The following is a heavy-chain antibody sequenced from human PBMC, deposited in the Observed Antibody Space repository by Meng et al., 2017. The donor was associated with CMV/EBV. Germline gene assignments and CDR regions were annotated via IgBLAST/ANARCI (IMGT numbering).Heavy chain of an antibody. D-gene: IGHD6-6*01. CDR2: IYYSGST. CDR3: ARDNGARPGRPYYYYGMDV. Sequence: ESLKISCTVSGGSISSSSYYWGWIRQPPGKGLEWIGSIYYSGSTYYNPSLKSRVTISVDTSKNQFSLKLSSVTAADMAVYYCARDNGARPGRPYYYYGMDVWGQGTTVTVSS. J-gene: IGHJ6*02. V-gene: IGHV4-39*07. CDR1: GGSISSSSYY.